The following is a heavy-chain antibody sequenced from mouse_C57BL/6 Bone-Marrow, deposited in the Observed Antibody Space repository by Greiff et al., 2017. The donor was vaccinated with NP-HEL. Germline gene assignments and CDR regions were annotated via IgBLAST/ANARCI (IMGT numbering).Heavy chain of an antibody. V-gene: IGHV3-8*01. J-gene: IGHJ1*03. CDR1: GYSITSDY. CDR3: ARYLTTVVAASYWYFDV. CDR2: ISYSGST. Sequence: ESGPGLAKPSQTLSLTCSVTGYSITSDYWNWIRKFPGNKLEYMGYISYSGSTYYNPSLKSRISITRDTSKNQYYLQLNSVTTEDTATYYCARYLTTVVAASYWYFDVWGTGTTVTVSS. D-gene: IGHD1-1*01.